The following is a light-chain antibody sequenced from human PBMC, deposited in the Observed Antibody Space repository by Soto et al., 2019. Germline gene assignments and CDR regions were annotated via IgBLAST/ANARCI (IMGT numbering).Light chain of an antibody. CDR2: DVS. CDR3: ASYTTTRTVK. V-gene: IGLV2-14*03. J-gene: IGLJ7*01. CDR1: SSDVGGSNH. Sequence: QSALTQPASVSGSPGQSITISCTGTSSDVGGSNHVSWYQQHPDKAPRLMIYDVSNRPSRVSNRFSGSKSGNTASLTISGLQAEDEAAYYCASYTTTRTVKFGGGTQLTVL.